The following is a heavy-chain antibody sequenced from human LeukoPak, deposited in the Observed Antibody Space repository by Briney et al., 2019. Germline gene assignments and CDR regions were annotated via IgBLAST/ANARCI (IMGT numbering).Heavy chain of an antibody. CDR2: ISSDGSGT. CDR1: GFTFSSDW. Sequence: GGSLRLSCAASGFTFSSDWMHWVRQAPGQGLVWVSRISSDGSGTKYADSVKGRFTISRDNSKNTLSVQMNSLRVEDTAVYYCARGAMTERTFDIWGQGTKVTVSS. V-gene: IGHV3-74*03. CDR3: ARGAMTERTFDI. D-gene: IGHD2-2*01. J-gene: IGHJ3*02.